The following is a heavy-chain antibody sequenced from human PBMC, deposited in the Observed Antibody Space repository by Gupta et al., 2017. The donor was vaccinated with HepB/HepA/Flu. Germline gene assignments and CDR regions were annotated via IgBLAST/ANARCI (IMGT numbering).Heavy chain of an antibody. V-gene: IGHV1-2*02. CDR2: ISPNSGDT. D-gene: IGHD2-2*01. CDR1: GYTFTDYY. CDR3: ARGGGISSTSSANDY. J-gene: IGHJ4*02. Sequence: QVQLVQSGAEVKSSGAAVKVSCMVSGYTFTDYYIYWMRQTPGQGLEWMGWISPNSGDTNYAQKFQGRVTMTRDTSTSTVYMELSRLGLDDTAVYYCARGGGISSTSSANDYWGQGTVVTVSS.